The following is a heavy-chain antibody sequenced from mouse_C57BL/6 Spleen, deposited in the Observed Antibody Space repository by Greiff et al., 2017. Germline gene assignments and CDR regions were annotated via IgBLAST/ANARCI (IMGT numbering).Heavy chain of an antibody. V-gene: IGHV1-62-2*01. CDR2: FYPGSGSI. D-gene: IGHD1-1*01. CDR3: ARHEEGYGSSHYYAMDY. CDR1: GYTFTEYT. J-gene: IGHJ4*01. Sequence: QVHVKQSGAELVKPGASVKLSCKASGYTFTEYTIHWVKQRSGQGLEWIGWFYPGSGSIKYNEKFKDKATLTADKSSSTVYMGLSRLTSEDSAVYFCARHEEGYGSSHYYAMDYWGQGTSVTVSS.